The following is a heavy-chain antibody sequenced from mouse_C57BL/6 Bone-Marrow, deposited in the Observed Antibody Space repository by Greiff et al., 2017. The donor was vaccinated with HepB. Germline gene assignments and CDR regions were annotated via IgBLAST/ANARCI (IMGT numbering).Heavy chain of an antibody. D-gene: IGHD1-1*01. CDR1: GYTFTSYW. CDR2: IHPNSGST. V-gene: IGHV1-64*01. J-gene: IGHJ3*01. Sequence: QVQLKESGAELVKPGASVKLSCKASGYTFTSYWMHWVKQRPGQGLEWIGMIHPNSGSTNYNEKFKSKATLTVDKSSSTAYMQLSSLTSEDSAVYYCARSDYGSEAYWGQGTLVTVSA. CDR3: ARSDYGSEAY.